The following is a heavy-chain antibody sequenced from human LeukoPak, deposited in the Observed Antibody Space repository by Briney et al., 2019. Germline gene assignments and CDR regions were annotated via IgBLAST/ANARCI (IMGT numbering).Heavy chain of an antibody. D-gene: IGHD4/OR15-4a*01. CDR1: GDSVSRNSAA. Sequence: SQTLSLTCAISGDSVSRNSAAWNWIRQSPSRGLEWLGRTYYRSKWYNDYAVSLRSRMTINPDTSKNQFSLQLNSVTPEDTAVYYCAGDGANYHYFDYWGQGTLVTVSP. J-gene: IGHJ4*02. V-gene: IGHV6-1*01. CDR3: AGDGANYHYFDY. CDR2: TYYRSKWYN.